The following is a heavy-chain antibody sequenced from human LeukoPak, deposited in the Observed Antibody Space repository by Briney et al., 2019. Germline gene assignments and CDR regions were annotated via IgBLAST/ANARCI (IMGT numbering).Heavy chain of an antibody. CDR2: ISAYNGNT. CDR3: ARGSPGTVDTAMVGLRYFDY. CDR1: GYTFTSYG. V-gene: IGHV1-18*01. Sequence: ASVKVSCKASGYTFTSYGISWVRQAPGQGLEWMGWISAYNGNTNYAQKLQGRVTMTTDTSTSTAYMELRSLRSDDTAVYYCARGSPGTVDTAMVGLRYFDYRGQGTLVTVSS. D-gene: IGHD5-18*01. J-gene: IGHJ4*02.